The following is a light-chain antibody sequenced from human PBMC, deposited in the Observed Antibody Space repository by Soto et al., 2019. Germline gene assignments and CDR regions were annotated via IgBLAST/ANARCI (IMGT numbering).Light chain of an antibody. CDR2: GAS. V-gene: IGKV3-15*01. J-gene: IGKJ1*01. CDR3: QQYNNWPET. Sequence: EIVMTQSPATLSVSPGERATLSCRASQSVSSNLAWYQQKPGQAPRLLIYGASTRATGIPARFSGSGSGTEYAHTISRLQYEDFEVYYCQQYNNWPETFGQGTKVEIK. CDR1: QSVSSN.